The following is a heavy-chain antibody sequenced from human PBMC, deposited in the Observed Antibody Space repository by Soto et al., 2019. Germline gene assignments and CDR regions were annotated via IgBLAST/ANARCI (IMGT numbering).Heavy chain of an antibody. J-gene: IGHJ4*02. CDR2: INHSGST. CDR3: ARGWPGDLDY. D-gene: IGHD7-27*01. V-gene: IGHV4-34*01. CDR1: GGSFSGYY. Sequence: SETLSLTCAVYGGSFSGYYWSWIRQPPGKGLEWIGEINHSGSTNYNPSLKSRVTISVDTSKNQFSLKLSSVTAADTAVYYCARGWPGDLDYWGQGTLVTVSS.